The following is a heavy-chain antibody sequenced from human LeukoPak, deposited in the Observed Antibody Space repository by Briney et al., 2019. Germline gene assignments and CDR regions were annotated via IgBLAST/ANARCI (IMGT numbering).Heavy chain of an antibody. D-gene: IGHD7-27*01. J-gene: IGHJ4*02. CDR3: ARNWDPMPFDS. Sequence: GSLRLSCAASGFTFSSYSMNWVRQPPGKGLEWIGSIYYSGSTYYNPSLKSRVTISVDTSKNQFSLKLSSVTAADTAVYYCARNWDPMPFDSWGQGTLVIVSS. CDR1: GFTFSSYSMN. V-gene: IGHV4-39*01. CDR2: IYYSGST.